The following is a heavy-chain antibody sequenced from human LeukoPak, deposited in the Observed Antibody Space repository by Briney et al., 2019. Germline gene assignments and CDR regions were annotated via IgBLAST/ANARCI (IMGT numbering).Heavy chain of an antibody. CDR2: ITSSGSNV. Sequence: QSGGSLRLSCAASGFTFSTYSMDWVRQAPGKGLEWVSYITSSGSNVYYADSVKGRFTISRDNAKNSLYLQMNSLRAEDTAVYYCARGPWDYYDSSGGRHFDYWGQGTLVTVSS. D-gene: IGHD3-22*01. CDR3: ARGPWDYYDSSGGRHFDY. CDR1: GFTFSTYS. V-gene: IGHV3-48*04. J-gene: IGHJ4*02.